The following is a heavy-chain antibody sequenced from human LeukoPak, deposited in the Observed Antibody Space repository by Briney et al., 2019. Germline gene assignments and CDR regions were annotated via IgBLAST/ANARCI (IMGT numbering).Heavy chain of an antibody. CDR1: GFTFDDYG. Sequence: GGSLRLSCAASGFTFDDYGMSWVRQAPGKGLEWVSGINWDGGSTGYAVSVKGRFTISRDNAKNSLYLQMNSLRAEDTALYYCARVSSGWSPDYWGQGTLVTVSS. J-gene: IGHJ4*02. V-gene: IGHV3-20*04. CDR2: INWDGGST. D-gene: IGHD6-19*01. CDR3: ARVSSGWSPDY.